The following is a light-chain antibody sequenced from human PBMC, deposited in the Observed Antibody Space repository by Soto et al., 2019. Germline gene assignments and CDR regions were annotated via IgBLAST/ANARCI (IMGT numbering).Light chain of an antibody. V-gene: IGKV3-11*01. CDR3: QQRSNWPLT. Sequence: EIVLTQSPATLSLSPGERATLSCRASQNVRSYLAWYQQKPGQAPRLLIYDAFKRATGIPARFSGSGSGTDFTLTISSLEPEDFAVYSCQQRSNWPLTFGGGTDVEIK. CDR2: DAF. CDR1: QNVRSY. J-gene: IGKJ4*01.